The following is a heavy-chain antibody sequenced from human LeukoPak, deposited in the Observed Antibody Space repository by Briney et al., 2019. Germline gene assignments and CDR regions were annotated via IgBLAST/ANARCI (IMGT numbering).Heavy chain of an antibody. CDR3: ARVGSGSSIDY. D-gene: IGHD3-10*01. V-gene: IGHV4-61*02. CDR2: ISASGST. J-gene: IGHJ4*02. Sequence: SETLSLTCTVSGGSISSGNFHWTWIRQPAGKGLEWIGRISASGSTNHNPSLKSRVTISVDTSKNHFSLKLSSVTAADTAVYYCARVGSGSSIDYWGQGTLVTVSS. CDR1: GGSISSGNFH.